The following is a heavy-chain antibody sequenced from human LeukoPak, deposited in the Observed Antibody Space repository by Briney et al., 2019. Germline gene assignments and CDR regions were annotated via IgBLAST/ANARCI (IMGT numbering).Heavy chain of an antibody. CDR3: ARDREWLPFLFDY. Sequence: GGSLRLSCAVSGFTFSSYEMNWVRQAPGKGLEWVSYINRSGRTIYYADSVKGRFTISRDNAKNSLYLQLNSLRAEDTAVYYCARDREWLPFLFDYWGQGTLVTVSS. D-gene: IGHD5-12*01. V-gene: IGHV3-48*03. CDR2: INRSGRTI. J-gene: IGHJ4*02. CDR1: GFTFSSYE.